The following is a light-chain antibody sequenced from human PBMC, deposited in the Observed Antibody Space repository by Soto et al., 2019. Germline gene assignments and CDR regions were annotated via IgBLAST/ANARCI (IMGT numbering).Light chain of an antibody. J-gene: IGKJ5*01. Sequence: IVLTQPPATLSLWPGETAILSCRASQTVSSYLSWYQHKPGQAPRLLIYDASKRAPGIPARFSGSGSGTDFTLTIRSLEPEDFAVYYCQQRSTSITFGQGTRLEIE. V-gene: IGKV3-11*01. CDR2: DAS. CDR1: QTVSSY. CDR3: QQRSTSIT.